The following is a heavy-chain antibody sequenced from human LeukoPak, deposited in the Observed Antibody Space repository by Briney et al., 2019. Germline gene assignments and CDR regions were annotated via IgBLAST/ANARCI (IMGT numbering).Heavy chain of an antibody. CDR2: IYYSGST. J-gene: IGHJ4*02. CDR1: GGSISSYY. Sequence: SETPSLTCTVSGGSISSYYWSWIRQPPGKGLEWIGYIYYSGSTNYNPSLKSRVTISVDTSKNQFSLKLSSVTAADTAVYYCARGGDSSGWYDWSIDYWGQGTLVTVSS. D-gene: IGHD6-19*01. CDR3: ARGGDSSGWYDWSIDY. V-gene: IGHV4-59*01.